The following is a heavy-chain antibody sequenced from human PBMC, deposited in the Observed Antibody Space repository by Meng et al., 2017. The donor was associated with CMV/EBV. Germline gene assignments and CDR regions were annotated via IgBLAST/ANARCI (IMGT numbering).Heavy chain of an antibody. CDR3: AGVAYDYGDRHFAY. Sequence: GGSLRLSCAASGFTFDRYTMAWVRQAPGKGLEWVSSISSTGTFIHYADSVEGRFTIARDNTKPSLYLQMDTLRAEDTAVYYCAGVAYDYGDRHFAYWGQGALVTVSS. V-gene: IGHV3-21*01. J-gene: IGHJ4*02. D-gene: IGHD4-17*01. CDR1: GFTFDRYT. CDR2: ISSTGTFI.